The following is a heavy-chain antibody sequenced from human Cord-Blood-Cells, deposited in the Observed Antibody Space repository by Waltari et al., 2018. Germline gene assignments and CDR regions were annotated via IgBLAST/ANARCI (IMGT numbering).Heavy chain of an antibody. CDR1: GYTFTSYD. V-gene: IGHV1-8*01. Sequence: QVQLVQSGAEVKKPGASVKVSCKASGYTFTSYDINWVRQATEQGLAWMGWVNRNIGNTGYAQKFEGRVTRTRNTAISTAYMELSSLRSEDTAVYYCAIGSYLGSLAEYFQHWGQGSLVTVSS. CDR2: VNRNIGNT. D-gene: IGHD1-26*01. CDR3: AIGSYLGSLAEYFQH. J-gene: IGHJ1*01.